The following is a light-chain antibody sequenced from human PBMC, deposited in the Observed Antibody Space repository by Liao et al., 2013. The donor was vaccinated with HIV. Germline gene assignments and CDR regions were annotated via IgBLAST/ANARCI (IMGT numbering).Light chain of an antibody. Sequence: SYELTQPPSVSVSPGQTASITCSGDTLGDKYACWYQQKPGQSPVLVIYQGTKRPSGIPERFSGSNSGNTATLTISGTQAMDEADYFCQVWDRGTSFVFGSGTKVTVL. V-gene: IGLV3-1*01. CDR2: QGT. CDR1: TLGDKY. J-gene: IGLJ1*01. CDR3: QVWDRGTSFV.